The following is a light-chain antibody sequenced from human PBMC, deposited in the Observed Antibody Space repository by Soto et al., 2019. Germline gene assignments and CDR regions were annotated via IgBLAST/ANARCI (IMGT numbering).Light chain of an antibody. Sequence: EIVVTQSPDTLSVSPGDRAALSCRTSQSVTSALAWYQQKPGQAPRLLIYGASSRAAGIPARFSGSGSGTEFTLTISSLQSEDFAVYYCHHYSSWPLYTFGQGTKLEIK. V-gene: IGKV3D-15*01. CDR3: HHYSSWPLYT. J-gene: IGKJ2*01. CDR1: QSVTSA. CDR2: GAS.